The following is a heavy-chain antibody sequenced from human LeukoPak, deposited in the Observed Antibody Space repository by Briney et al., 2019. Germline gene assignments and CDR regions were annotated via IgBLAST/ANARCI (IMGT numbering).Heavy chain of an antibody. CDR2: IYYSGST. Sequence: SETLSLTCTVSGGSISSSSYYWGWIRQPPGKGLEWIGSIYYSGSTYYNPSLKSRVTISVDTSKNQFSLKLSPVTAADTAVYYCASLLWFGELSPVNWFDPWGQGTLVTVSS. J-gene: IGHJ5*02. CDR3: ASLLWFGELSPVNWFDP. CDR1: GGSISSSSYY. V-gene: IGHV4-39*01. D-gene: IGHD3-10*01.